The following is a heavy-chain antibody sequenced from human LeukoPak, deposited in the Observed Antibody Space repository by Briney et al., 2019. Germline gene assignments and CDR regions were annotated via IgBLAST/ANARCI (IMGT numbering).Heavy chain of an antibody. D-gene: IGHD6-19*01. CDR2: ISSSSSYI. CDR1: GFTFSSYS. V-gene: IGHV3-21*01. Sequence: GGSLRLSCAASGFTFSSYSMNWVRQAPGKGLEWVSSISSSSSYIYYADSVKGRFTISRDNAKNSLYLQMNSLRAEDTAVYYCARVQAVVGNPFYYFDYWGQGTLVTVSS. CDR3: ARVQAVVGNPFYYFDY. J-gene: IGHJ4*02.